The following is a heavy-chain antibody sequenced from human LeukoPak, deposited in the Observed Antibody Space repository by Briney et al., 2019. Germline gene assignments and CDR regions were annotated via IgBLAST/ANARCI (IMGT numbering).Heavy chain of an antibody. Sequence: GGSLRLSCEVSGLTFSKVWMHWVRQTPGQGLVWVCRINTAGSTVYADPVKGRFTISRDNAKNMVYLQMNSLRTEDTAVYYCASFRDTDNWGRGTMVTVSS. V-gene: IGHV3-74*01. CDR3: ASFRDTDN. CDR2: INTAGST. D-gene: IGHD2-21*01. CDR1: GLTFSKVW. J-gene: IGHJ3*01.